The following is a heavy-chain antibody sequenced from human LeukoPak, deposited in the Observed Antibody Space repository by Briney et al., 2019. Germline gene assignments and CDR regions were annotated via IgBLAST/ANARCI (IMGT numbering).Heavy chain of an antibody. Sequence: ETLSLTCAVYGGSFSGYYWSWVRQAPGKGLEWVSGINWNGGSTGYADSVKGRFTISRDNAKNSLYLQMNSLRAEDTALYYCARGPYYDILTGYYYYYYYTDVWGKGTTVTVSS. CDR3: ARGPYYDILTGYYYYYYYTDV. V-gene: IGHV3-20*04. D-gene: IGHD3-9*01. J-gene: IGHJ6*03. CDR2: INWNGGST. CDR1: GGSFSGYY.